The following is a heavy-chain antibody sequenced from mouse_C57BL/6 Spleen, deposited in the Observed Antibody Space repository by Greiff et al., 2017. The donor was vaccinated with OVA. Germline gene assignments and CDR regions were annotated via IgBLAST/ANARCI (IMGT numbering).Heavy chain of an antibody. J-gene: IGHJ4*01. CDR1: GYAFSSSW. V-gene: IGHV1-82*01. CDR2: IYPGDGDT. Sequence: QVQLKESGPELVKPGASVKISCKASGYAFSSSWMNWVKQRPGKGLELIGRIYPGDGDTNYNGKFKGKATLTADKSSSTAYMQLSSLTSEDSAVYFCAREKAVVAPYYAMDYWGQGTSVTVSS. D-gene: IGHD1-1*01. CDR3: AREKAVVAPYYAMDY.